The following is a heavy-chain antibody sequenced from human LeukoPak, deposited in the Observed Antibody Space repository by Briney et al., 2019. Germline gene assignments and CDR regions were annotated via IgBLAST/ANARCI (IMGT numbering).Heavy chain of an antibody. CDR2: IKQDGSEK. CDR3: AKASGIAVAGTGMDV. J-gene: IGHJ6*03. CDR1: AFTFSDYW. V-gene: IGHV3-7*03. Sequence: GGSLRISCATSAFTFSDYWMSWVRQTPGKGLEWVANIKQDGSEKYYVDSVKGRFTISRDNAKNSLYLQMNSLRAEDTALYYCAKASGIAVAGTGMDVWGKGTTVTISS. D-gene: IGHD6-19*01.